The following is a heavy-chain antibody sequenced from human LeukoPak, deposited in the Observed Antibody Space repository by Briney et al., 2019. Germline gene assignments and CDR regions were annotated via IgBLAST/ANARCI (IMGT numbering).Heavy chain of an antibody. J-gene: IGHJ5*02. Sequence: ASVKVSCKASGGTFSSYAISWVRQAPGQGLEWMGWINPNSGGTNYAQKFQGRVTMTRDTSISTAYMELSRLRSDDTAVYYCARDLLGYDYVWGSFSVWFDPWGQGTLVTVSS. CDR2: INPNSGGT. D-gene: IGHD3-16*01. V-gene: IGHV1-2*02. CDR3: ARDLLGYDYVWGSFSVWFDP. CDR1: GGTFSSYA.